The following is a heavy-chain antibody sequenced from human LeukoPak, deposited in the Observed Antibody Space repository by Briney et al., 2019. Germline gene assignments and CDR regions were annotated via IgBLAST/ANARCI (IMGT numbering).Heavy chain of an antibody. Sequence: GGSLRLSCTASGFTFSSYSMNWVRQAPGKGLEWVSSISSSSSYIYYADSVKGRFTISRDNAKNSLYLQMNSLRAEDTVVYYCARDLLSENPSWGQGTLVTVSS. J-gene: IGHJ4*02. V-gene: IGHV3-21*01. CDR3: ARDLLSENPS. CDR2: ISSSSSYI. CDR1: GFTFSSYS. D-gene: IGHD2/OR15-2a*01.